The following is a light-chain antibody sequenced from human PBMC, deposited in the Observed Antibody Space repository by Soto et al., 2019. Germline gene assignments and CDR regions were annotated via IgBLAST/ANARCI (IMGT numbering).Light chain of an antibody. CDR1: QSISSY. J-gene: IGKJ1*01. CDR2: AAS. V-gene: IGKV1-39*01. Sequence: DIQMTQSPSSLSASVGDRVTITCRASQSISSYLNWYQQKPGKAPNLLIYAASSLHSGVPSRFSGSGSETDFTLTISSLQPEDFATYYCQQSYSTVRTFGQGTKVEIK. CDR3: QQSYSTVRT.